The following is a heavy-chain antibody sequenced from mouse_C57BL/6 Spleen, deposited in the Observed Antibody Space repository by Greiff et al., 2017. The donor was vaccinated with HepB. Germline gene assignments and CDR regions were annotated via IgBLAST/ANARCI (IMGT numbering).Heavy chain of an antibody. D-gene: IGHD2-4*01. CDR3: TRIYYDYDERVFDY. CDR2: IDPETGGT. Sequence: LQESGAELVRPGASVTLSCKASGYTFTDYEMHWVKQTPVHGLEWIGAIDPETGGTAYNQKFKGKAILTADKSSSTAYMELRSLTSEDSAVYYCTRIYYDYDERVFDYWGQGTTLTVSS. CDR1: GYTFTDYE. V-gene: IGHV1-15*01. J-gene: IGHJ2*01.